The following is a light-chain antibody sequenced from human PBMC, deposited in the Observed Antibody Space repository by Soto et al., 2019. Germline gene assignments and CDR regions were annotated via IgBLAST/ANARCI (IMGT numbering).Light chain of an antibody. Sequence: MSHSLATVSAKVGDRVTIICRAIQTISTWLAWYQQKPGKAPKLLIYDASSLESGVPSRFSGSGSGTEFTLTISGLQADDVARYCSKLYEILPSRFGQ. CDR3: KLYEILPSR. CDR1: QTISTW. J-gene: IGKJ5*01. V-gene: IGKV1-5*02. CDR2: DAS.